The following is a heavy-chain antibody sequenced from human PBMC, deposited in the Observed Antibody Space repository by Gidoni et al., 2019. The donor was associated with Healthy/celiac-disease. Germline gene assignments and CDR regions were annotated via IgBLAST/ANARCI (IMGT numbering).Heavy chain of an antibody. D-gene: IGHD5-18*01. V-gene: IGHV4-39*01. CDR2: IYYSGST. CDR1: GGSISSSSYY. J-gene: IGHJ4*02. CDR3: ARRRYSYGTFDY. Sequence: QLQLQDSGPGLVKPSETLSLTCTVSGGSISSSSYYWGWIRQPPGKGLEWIGSIYYSGSTYYNPSLKSRVTISVDTSKNQFSLKLSSVTAADTAVYYCARRRYSYGTFDYWGQRTLVTVSS.